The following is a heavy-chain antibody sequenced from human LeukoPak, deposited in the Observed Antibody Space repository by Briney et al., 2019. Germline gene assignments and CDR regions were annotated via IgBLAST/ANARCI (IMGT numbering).Heavy chain of an antibody. D-gene: IGHD3-16*02. V-gene: IGHV4-34*01. CDR1: GGSFSGYY. CDR2: INHSGST. Sequence: SETLSLTCAVYGGSFSGYYWSWIRQPPGKGLEWIGEINHSGSTNYNPSLKSRVTISVDTSKNQFSLKLSSMTAADTAVYYCARGLSIYDYVWGSYRYRPYGMDVWGQGTTVTVSS. CDR3: ARGLSIYDYVWGSYRYRPYGMDV. J-gene: IGHJ6*02.